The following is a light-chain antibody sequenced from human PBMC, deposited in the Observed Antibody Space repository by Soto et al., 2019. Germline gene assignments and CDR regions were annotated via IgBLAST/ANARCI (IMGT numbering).Light chain of an antibody. V-gene: IGKV2-30*02. Sequence: DVVMTQSPLSLPVTLGQPASISCRSNQSLVHSDGIAYFSWFQQRPGRSPRRLIYKGSSRDSGVPARFSGSGSGTDFALKISRVEAEDVGVYYCMQGTHWPITFGQGTRLEIK. CDR3: MQGTHWPIT. J-gene: IGKJ5*01. CDR1: QSLVHSDGIAY. CDR2: KGS.